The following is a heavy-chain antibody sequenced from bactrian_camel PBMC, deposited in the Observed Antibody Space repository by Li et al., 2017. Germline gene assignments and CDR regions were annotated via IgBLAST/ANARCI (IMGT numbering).Heavy chain of an antibody. Sequence: VQLVESGGDSIQAGGSLRLSCAASGYTGSLNCVGWFRQAPGHEREAVATIYTGCSMPNYADSVKGRFTISRDNAKNTLSLHMNNLKTEDTAMYYCNAAGSGFLGCDAWGQGTQVTVS. J-gene: IGHJ6*01. CDR1: GYTGSLNC. D-gene: IGHD6*01. CDR3: NAAGSGFLGCDA. CDR2: IYTGCSMP. V-gene: IGHV3S54*01.